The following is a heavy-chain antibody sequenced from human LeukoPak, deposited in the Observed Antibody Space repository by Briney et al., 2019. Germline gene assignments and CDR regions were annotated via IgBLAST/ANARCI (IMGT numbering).Heavy chain of an antibody. V-gene: IGHV4-4*07. Sequence: SETLSLTCTVSGGSISSYYWSWIRQPAGKGLEWIGRICTSGSTNYNPSLKSRVTMSVDTSKNQFSLKLSSVTAADTAVYYCARGGIVVVPAAYNWFDPWGQGTLVTVSS. CDR1: GGSISSYY. D-gene: IGHD2-2*01. J-gene: IGHJ5*02. CDR3: ARGGIVVVPAAYNWFDP. CDR2: ICTSGST.